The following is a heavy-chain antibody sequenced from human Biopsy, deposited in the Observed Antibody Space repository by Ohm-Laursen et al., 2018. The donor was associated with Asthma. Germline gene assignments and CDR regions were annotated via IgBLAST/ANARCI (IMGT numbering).Heavy chain of an antibody. Sequence: SLRLSYSASGFTFSRYGMHWVRQAPGKGLEWVALTSYDGTKKYYLDSVKGRFSISRDNSKNTLSLQMNSLRAEDTAVYYCPKDVFPGWEVRRGPDYWGQGTLVTVSA. CDR3: PKDVFPGWEVRRGPDY. D-gene: IGHD1-26*01. CDR1: GFTFSRYG. CDR2: TSYDGTKK. V-gene: IGHV3-30*18. J-gene: IGHJ4*02.